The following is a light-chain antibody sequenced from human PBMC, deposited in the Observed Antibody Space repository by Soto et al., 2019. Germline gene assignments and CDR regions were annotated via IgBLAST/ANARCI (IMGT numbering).Light chain of an antibody. CDR1: QSISSY. Sequence: DIQMTQSPSSLSASVGDRVTITCRAIQSISSYLHWYQQKPGKAPKLLIYAASSLQSGVPSRFSGSGSGTDFTLTISSLQPEDFATYYCQRCFSTPLTFGGGTKVEIK. V-gene: IGKV1-39*01. J-gene: IGKJ4*01. CDR3: QRCFSTPLT. CDR2: AAS.